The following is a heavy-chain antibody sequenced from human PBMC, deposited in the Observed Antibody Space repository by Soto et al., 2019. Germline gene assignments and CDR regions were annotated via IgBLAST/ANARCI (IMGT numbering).Heavy chain of an antibody. V-gene: IGHV1-2*04. CDR1: GYTFTGYY. CDR2: INPNSGGT. J-gene: IGHJ5*02. CDR3: ARAYYGSVNWFDP. D-gene: IGHD3-10*01. Sequence: ASVKVSCKASGYTFTGYYMHWVRQAPGQGLEWMGWINPNSGGTNYAQKFQGWVTMTRDTSISTAYMELSRLRSDDTAVYYCARAYYGSVNWFDPWGQGTLVTVSS.